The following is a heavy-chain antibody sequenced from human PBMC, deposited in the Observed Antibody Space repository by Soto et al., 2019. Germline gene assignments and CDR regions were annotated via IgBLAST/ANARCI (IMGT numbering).Heavy chain of an antibody. Sequence: QITLQESGPMLVKPSQTLTLTCTFSGFSLSSTGVGVGWFRQPPGKALEWLAIIYWDDEKRYSPSLRSRLTITKATSNDQVVLTVTNMDPLDTARYYCAHSDFEWLEAFHYWGQGALVTVSS. J-gene: IGHJ4*02. CDR1: GFSLSSTGVG. CDR2: IYWDDEK. CDR3: AHSDFEWLEAFHY. V-gene: IGHV2-5*02. D-gene: IGHD3-9*01.